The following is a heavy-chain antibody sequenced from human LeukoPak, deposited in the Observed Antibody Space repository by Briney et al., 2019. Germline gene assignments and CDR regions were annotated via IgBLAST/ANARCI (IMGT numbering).Heavy chain of an antibody. Sequence: GGSLRLSCAASGFTFSIYAMSWVRQAPGKGLERVSTLSGTGDSTYYADSVKGRFTISRDNSKNTLYLQMNSLRAEDTAVYYCARELSRYYYMDVWGKGTTVTVSS. D-gene: IGHD2-2*01. CDR2: LSGTGDST. CDR3: ARELSRYYYMDV. J-gene: IGHJ6*03. CDR1: GFTFSIYA. V-gene: IGHV3-23*01.